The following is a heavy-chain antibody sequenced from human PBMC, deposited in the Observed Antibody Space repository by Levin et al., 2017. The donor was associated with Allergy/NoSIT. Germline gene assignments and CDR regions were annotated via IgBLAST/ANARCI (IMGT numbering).Heavy chain of an antibody. J-gene: IGHJ4*02. Sequence: GGSLRLSCAASGFIFIDYYMIWFRQAPGKGLEWLSYINTSGDTIHYADSVKGRFTISRDNVKNSLYLQMNSLRAEDTAVYYCVRITAARGYYFDFWGQGTLVTVSS. V-gene: IGHV3-11*01. CDR2: INTSGDTI. CDR1: GFIFIDYY. D-gene: IGHD1-14*01. CDR3: VRITAARGYYFDF.